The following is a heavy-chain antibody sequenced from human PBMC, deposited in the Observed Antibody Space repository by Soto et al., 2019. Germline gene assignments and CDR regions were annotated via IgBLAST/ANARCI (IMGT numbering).Heavy chain of an antibody. CDR3: ARVPTP. V-gene: IGHV4-30-2*01. Sequence: PSETLSLTSAVSGGSISSGGYSWSWIRQPPGKGLEWIGYIYHSGSTYYNSSLNSRVTISVDRSKNQLFLKLSSVTAADTAVYYCARVPTPWGQGTLVTVSS. J-gene: IGHJ5*02. CDR1: GGSISSGGYS. CDR2: IYHSGST. D-gene: IGHD2-2*01.